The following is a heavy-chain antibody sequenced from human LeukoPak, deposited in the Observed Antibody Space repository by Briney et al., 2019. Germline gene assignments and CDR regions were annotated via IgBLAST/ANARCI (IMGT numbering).Heavy chain of an antibody. V-gene: IGHV4-59*01. CDR1: GDSITSYY. J-gene: IGHJ6*03. CDR2: IYYTGST. D-gene: IGHD1-26*01. Sequence: PSETLSLTCTVSGDSITSYYWSWVRQPPGKGLEWIGYIYYTGSTNYNPSLKSRVTISVDKSKNQFSLKLSSVTAADTAVYYCSGSYIYYYYYYMDVWGKGTTVTISS. CDR3: SGSYIYYYYYYMDV.